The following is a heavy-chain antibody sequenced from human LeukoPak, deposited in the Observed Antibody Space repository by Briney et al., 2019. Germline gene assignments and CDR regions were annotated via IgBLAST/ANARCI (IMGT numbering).Heavy chain of an antibody. D-gene: IGHD2-2*01. Sequence: ASVKVSCKASGYTFTSYGISWVRQAPGQGLEWMGWISAYNGNTNYAQKLQGRVTMTTDTSTSTAYMELRSLRSDDMAVYYCAREGYCSSTSCYGLSPYYYYGMDVWGQGTTVTVS. V-gene: IGHV1-18*03. CDR2: ISAYNGNT. CDR1: GYTFTSYG. J-gene: IGHJ6*02. CDR3: AREGYCSSTSCYGLSPYYYYGMDV.